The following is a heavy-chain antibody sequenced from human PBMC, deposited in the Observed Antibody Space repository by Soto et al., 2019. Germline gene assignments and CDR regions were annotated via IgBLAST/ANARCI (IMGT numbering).Heavy chain of an antibody. CDR2: ISPRSTYI. D-gene: IGHD3-22*01. CDR3: ATGSYYYANSGYYSN. Sequence: EVQLVESGGGMVKTGGSVRLCCAASGFTFSSDSMNWVRQAPGSGLECVSSISPRSTYIYYADSVKGRSTISRDNANNSLYLQMNSLRAADTAVYYCATGSYYYANSGYYSNWGQGTLVTLSS. J-gene: IGHJ4*02. V-gene: IGHV3-21*01. CDR1: GFTFSSDS.